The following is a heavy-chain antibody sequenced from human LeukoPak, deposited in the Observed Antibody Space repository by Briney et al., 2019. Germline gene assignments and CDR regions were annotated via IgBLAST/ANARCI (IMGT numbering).Heavy chain of an antibody. D-gene: IGHD2/OR15-2a*01. CDR1: GGSISSGSYY. Sequence: SQTLSLTCTVSGGSISSGSYYWSWIRQPAGKGLEWIGRIYTSGSTNYNPSLKSRVTISVDTSKNQFSLKLSSVTAADTAVYYCARDTYEYNSEYIDYFDSWGQGVLVTVSP. J-gene: IGHJ4*02. CDR2: IYTSGST. CDR3: ARDTYEYNSEYIDYFDS. V-gene: IGHV4-61*02.